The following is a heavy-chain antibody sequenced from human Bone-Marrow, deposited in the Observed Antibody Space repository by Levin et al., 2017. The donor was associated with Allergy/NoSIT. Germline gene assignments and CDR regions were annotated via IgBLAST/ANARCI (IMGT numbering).Heavy chain of an antibody. CDR3: ARVGVIWVGATFGLGWFDP. J-gene: IGHJ5*02. Sequence: AASVKVSCKASGYTFTSYGISWVRQAPGQGLEWMGWISAYNGNTNYAQKLQGRVTMTTDTSTSTAYMELRSLRSDDTAVYYCARVGVIWVGATFGLGWFDPWGQGTLVTVSS. V-gene: IGHV1-18*01. CDR1: GYTFTSYG. CDR2: ISAYNGNT. D-gene: IGHD1-26*01.